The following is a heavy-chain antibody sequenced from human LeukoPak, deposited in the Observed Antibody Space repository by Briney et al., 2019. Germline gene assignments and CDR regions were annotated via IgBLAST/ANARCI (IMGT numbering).Heavy chain of an antibody. J-gene: IGHJ4*02. Sequence: GGSLRLSCAASGFTFDDYSMTWVRQAPGKGLEWLAYISPNSADISYADSVKGRFTISRDNAKNSLYLQMNSLRVEDTGIYYCSRDPRSLDYWGQGALVTVSS. V-gene: IGHV3-21*05. CDR1: GFTFDDYS. CDR3: SRDPRSLDY. CDR2: ISPNSADI.